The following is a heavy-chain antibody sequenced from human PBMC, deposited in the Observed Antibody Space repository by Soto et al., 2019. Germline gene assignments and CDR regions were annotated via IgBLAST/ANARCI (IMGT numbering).Heavy chain of an antibody. CDR2: IGTSGGTT. CDR3: AKESGPITTVTTNYFDY. V-gene: IGHV3-23*01. Sequence: VQLLESGGGLVQPGGSLRLSCAASGFTFSSYAMSWVRQAPGKGLEWVSGIGTSGGTTYYADSVKGRFTISRDNSKNTLYLQMNTLRAEHKAVYYCAKESGPITTVTTNYFDYCGQGSLVTVAS. D-gene: IGHD4-17*01. CDR1: GFTFSSYA. J-gene: IGHJ4*02.